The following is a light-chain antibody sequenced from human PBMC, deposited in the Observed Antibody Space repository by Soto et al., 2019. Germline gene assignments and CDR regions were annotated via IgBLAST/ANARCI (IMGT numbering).Light chain of an antibody. Sequence: EIVMTQSPATLSVSPGERTILSCRASQSVSSNLAWYQQKPGQAPRLLIYGASTRATGIPARFSGSGSGTEFALTVSSLQSEDFAVYYCQQYNNWPRTFGQGTKVDI. CDR1: QSVSSN. CDR3: QQYNNWPRT. V-gene: IGKV3D-15*01. CDR2: GAS. J-gene: IGKJ1*01.